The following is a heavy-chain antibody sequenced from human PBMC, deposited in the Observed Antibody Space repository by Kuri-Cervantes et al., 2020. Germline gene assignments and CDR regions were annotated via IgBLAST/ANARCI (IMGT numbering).Heavy chain of an antibody. J-gene: IGHJ4*02. CDR1: GFTFSNYA. V-gene: IGHV3-30-3*01. D-gene: IGHD3-10*01. CDR2: ISHDGSNK. CDR3: ARDRGYYGSGNYFDY. Sequence: GESLKISCEASGFTFSNYAMHWVRQAPGKGLEWVAVISHDGSNKYFADSVKGRFTISRDNSKNTLYLQMNSLRAEDTAVYYCARDRGYYGSGNYFDYWGQGTLVTVSS.